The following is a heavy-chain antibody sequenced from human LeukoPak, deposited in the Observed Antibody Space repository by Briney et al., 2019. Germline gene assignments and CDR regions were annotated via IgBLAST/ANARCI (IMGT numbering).Heavy chain of an antibody. Sequence: GGSLRLSCAASGFTFSSNWMRWVRQAPGKGLEWVASIKQDGSEKYYVGSVKGRFTISRDNAKNSLFLQMDSLRVEDTAVYYCARVDKNRASDYWGQGTLVTVSS. CDR2: IKQDGSEK. CDR3: ARVDKNRASDY. D-gene: IGHD2-2*03. CDR1: GFTFSSNW. J-gene: IGHJ4*02. V-gene: IGHV3-7*01.